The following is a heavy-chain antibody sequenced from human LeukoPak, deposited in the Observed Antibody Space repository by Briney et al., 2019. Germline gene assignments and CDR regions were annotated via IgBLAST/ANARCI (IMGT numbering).Heavy chain of an antibody. CDR1: GGTFSSYA. CDR3: ARSYGSGRTKAPYYYYMDV. J-gene: IGHJ6*03. CDR2: IIPIFGTA. Sequence: SVKVSCKASGGTFSSYAISWVRQAPGQGLEWMGGIIPIFGTANYAQKFQGRVTITTDESTSTAYMELSSLRSEDTAVYYCARSYGSGRTKAPYYYYMDVWGKGTTVTVSS. V-gene: IGHV1-69*05. D-gene: IGHD3-10*01.